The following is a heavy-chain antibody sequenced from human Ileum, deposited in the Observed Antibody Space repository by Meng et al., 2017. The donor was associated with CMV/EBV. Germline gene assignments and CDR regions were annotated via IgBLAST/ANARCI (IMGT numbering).Heavy chain of an antibody. V-gene: IGHV4-34*01. Sequence: RYVSGYYGSWIRQHPGKGLEWIGEINHSGSTNYNPSLKSRVTISVDTSKNQFSLKLSSVTAADTAVYYCARGGAAAGRGWYNWFDPWGQGTLVTVSS. CDR1: RYVSGYY. CDR3: ARGGAAAGRGWYNWFDP. J-gene: IGHJ5*02. D-gene: IGHD6-13*01. CDR2: INHSGST.